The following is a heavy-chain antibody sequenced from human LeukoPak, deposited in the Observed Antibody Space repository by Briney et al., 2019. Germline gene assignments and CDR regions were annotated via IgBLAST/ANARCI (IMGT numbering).Heavy chain of an antibody. J-gene: IGHJ4*02. CDR3: ARQLVGSYYGGDY. V-gene: IGHV5-51*01. CDR1: GYIFTSYW. CDR2: INPGDSDT. D-gene: IGHD1-26*01. Sequence: GESLQISCKGSGYIFTSYWIGWVRQMPGKGLEWMGIINPGDSDTRYSPSFQGQVTISADKSISTAYLQWSSLKASDTAMYYCARQLVGSYYGGDYWGQGTLVTVSS.